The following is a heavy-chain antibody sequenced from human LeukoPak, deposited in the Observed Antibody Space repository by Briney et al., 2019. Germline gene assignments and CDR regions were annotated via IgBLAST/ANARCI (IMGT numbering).Heavy chain of an antibody. J-gene: IGHJ6*02. CDR3: AKDGLDGSGSSNYYYYGMDV. Sequence: PGPSLRLSCAASGFTFSSYGMHLVRQAPGKGLEWVAFIRYDGSNKYYADSVKGRFTISRDNSKNTLYLQMNSLRAEDTAVYYCAKDGLDGSGSSNYYYYGMDVWGQGTTVTVSS. CDR1: GFTFSSYG. D-gene: IGHD3-10*01. CDR2: IRYDGSNK. V-gene: IGHV3-30*02.